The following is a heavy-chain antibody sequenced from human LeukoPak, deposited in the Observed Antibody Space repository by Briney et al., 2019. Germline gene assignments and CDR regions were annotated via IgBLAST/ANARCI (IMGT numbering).Heavy chain of an antibody. J-gene: IGHJ4*02. Sequence: GESLKISCKVSGYILTNNWIGWVRQVPGKGLEWMGIIYPGDSDIRYSPSFQGQVTISADKSISTAYLQWSSLKASDTAMYYCAIRYSGSYNDYWGQGTLVTVSS. V-gene: IGHV5-51*01. CDR1: GYILTNNW. CDR2: IYPGDSDI. D-gene: IGHD1-26*01. CDR3: AIRYSGSYNDY.